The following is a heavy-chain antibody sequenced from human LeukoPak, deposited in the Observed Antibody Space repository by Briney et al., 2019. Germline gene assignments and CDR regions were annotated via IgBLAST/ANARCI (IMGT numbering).Heavy chain of an antibody. Sequence: ASVTVSCTASGYTFTGYHMHWVRQAPGQGLEWMGRINPNRGVTGYAQKFQGRVTMTGDTSISTAYMELSRLRSDDTAVYYCARGAGLRCSSTSCSRWFDPWGQGTLVIVSS. CDR2: INPNRGVT. V-gene: IGHV1-2*06. J-gene: IGHJ5*02. CDR1: GYTFTGYH. CDR3: ARGAGLRCSSTSCSRWFDP. D-gene: IGHD2-2*01.